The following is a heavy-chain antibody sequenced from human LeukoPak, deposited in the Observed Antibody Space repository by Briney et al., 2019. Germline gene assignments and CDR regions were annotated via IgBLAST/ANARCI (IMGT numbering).Heavy chain of an antibody. CDR1: GYTFTSYD. V-gene: IGHV1-8*03. D-gene: IGHD6-13*01. Sequence: VASVKVSCKASGYTFTSYDINWVRQATGQGLEWMRWMNPNSGNTGYAQKFQGRVTITRNTSISTAYMELSSLRSEDTAVYYCARGRGSSWYRWFDPWGQGTLVTVSS. CDR2: MNPNSGNT. CDR3: ARGRGSSWYRWFDP. J-gene: IGHJ5*02.